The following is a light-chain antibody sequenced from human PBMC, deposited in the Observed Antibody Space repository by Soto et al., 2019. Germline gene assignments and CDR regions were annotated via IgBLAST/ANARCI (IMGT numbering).Light chain of an antibody. CDR1: SGDVGGSSY. CDR3: CSYATGGVYV. CDR2: DVN. J-gene: IGLJ1*01. V-gene: IGLV2-14*01. Sequence: QTVLSQPSSVSGSSGQSITISCTGSSGDVGGSSYGSWYQQPPAKVPKLLIFDVNSRPSGVPNRFSGSKSGNTAPLPISGLQAEDEADYFCCSYATGGVYVFGAGTKVTVL.